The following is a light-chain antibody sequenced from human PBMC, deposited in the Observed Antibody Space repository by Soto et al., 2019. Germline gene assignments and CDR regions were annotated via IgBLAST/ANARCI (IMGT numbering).Light chain of an antibody. CDR2: EGT. CDR3: CSYAGSNTWV. Sequence: QSALTQPASVSGSPGQSITISCTGTSSDVGSYNLVSWYQQHPDKAPKLMIYEGTKRPSGVSNRFSGSKSGNTASLTISGLQAEDEADYYCCSYAGSNTWVFGGGTKLTVL. CDR1: SSDVGSYNL. V-gene: IGLV2-23*01. J-gene: IGLJ3*02.